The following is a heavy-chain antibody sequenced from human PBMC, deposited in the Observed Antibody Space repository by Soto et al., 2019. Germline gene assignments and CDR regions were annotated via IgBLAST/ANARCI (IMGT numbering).Heavy chain of an antibody. J-gene: IGHJ5*02. CDR1: GFTLSRYW. CDR2: INQEGRES. CDR3: VGSNIVSA. V-gene: IGHV3-7*01. Sequence: EVKLVESGGGLVQPGGSLRLSCVASGFTLSRYWMMWVRQAPGKGLEWVANINQEGRESHYVDSVKGRFTISRDNAKNSLYLQTNSLRVEDTGLYYCVGSNIVSAWGQETLVTVSS. D-gene: IGHD5-12*01.